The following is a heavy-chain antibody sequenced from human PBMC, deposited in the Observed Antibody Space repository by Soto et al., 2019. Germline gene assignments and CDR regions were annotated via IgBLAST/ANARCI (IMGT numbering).Heavy chain of an antibody. Sequence: ASVKVSCKASGYTFTNYGIIWQRQAPGQGLEWMGWINPYNGNTYYAQRVQGRVTMTTDTSTSTAYMELRSLRSDDTAVYYCAGVPTGSSGYYKYDFGYWGQETRVSVSS. D-gene: IGHD3-22*01. J-gene: IGHJ4*02. CDR3: AGVPTGSSGYYKYDFGY. V-gene: IGHV1-18*04. CDR2: INPYNGNT. CDR1: GYTFTNYG.